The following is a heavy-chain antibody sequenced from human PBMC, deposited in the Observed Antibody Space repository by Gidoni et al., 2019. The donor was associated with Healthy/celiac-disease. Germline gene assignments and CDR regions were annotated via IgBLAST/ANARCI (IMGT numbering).Heavy chain of an antibody. V-gene: IGHV1-18*01. D-gene: IGHD2-2*01. J-gene: IGHJ6*02. CDR2: ISAYNGHT. Sequence: QVQLVQSGAEVKKPGASVKVSCKASGYTFTSYGISWVRQAPGQGLEWMGLISAYNGHTNYAQKLQGRVTMTTDTSTSTAYMELRSLRSDDTAVYYCARDGYQLPHYYYYGMDVWGQGTTVTVSS. CDR1: GYTFTSYG. CDR3: ARDGYQLPHYYYYGMDV.